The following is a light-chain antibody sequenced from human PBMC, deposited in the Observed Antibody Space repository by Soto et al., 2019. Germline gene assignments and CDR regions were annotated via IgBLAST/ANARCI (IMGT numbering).Light chain of an antibody. J-gene: IGKJ1*01. V-gene: IGKV1-5*03. CDR3: QQYYSYPWT. CDR1: QSSSSW. CDR2: KAS. Sequence: DVQMTQTPSTLSVSVGDRVTITCRASQSSSSWLAWYQQKPGKAPKGLIYKASTLESGAPSRFSGSGSGTEFTLTISSLQPDDFATYYCQQYYSYPWTFGQWTRW.